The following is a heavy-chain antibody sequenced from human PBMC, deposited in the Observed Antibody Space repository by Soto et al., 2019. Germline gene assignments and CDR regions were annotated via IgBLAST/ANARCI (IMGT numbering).Heavy chain of an antibody. CDR3: ARVSEDWNYGVYYYYYGMDV. V-gene: IGHV4-39*01. CDR2: IYYSGST. J-gene: IGHJ6*02. CDR1: GGSISSSSYY. D-gene: IGHD1-7*01. Sequence: SETLSLTCTVSGGSISSSSYYWGWIRQPPGKGLEWIGSIYYSGSTYYNPSLKSRVTISVDTSKKQFSLKMSSVTAADTVVYYCARVSEDWNYGVYYYYYGMDVWGQGTTVTVSS.